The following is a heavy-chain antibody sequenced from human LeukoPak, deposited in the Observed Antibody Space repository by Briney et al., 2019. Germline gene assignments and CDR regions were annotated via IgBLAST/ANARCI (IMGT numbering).Heavy chain of an antibody. CDR2: ISSSSSYI. V-gene: IGHV3-21*01. Sequence: NPGGSLRLSCAASGFTFSSYSMNWVRQAPGKGLEWVSSISSSSSYIYYADSVKGRFTISRDNAKNSLYLQMNSLRAEDTAVYYCAREGLSGSYETYYYYYMDVWGKGTTVTVSS. CDR3: AREGLSGSYETYYYYYMDV. CDR1: GFTFSSYS. J-gene: IGHJ6*03. D-gene: IGHD1-26*01.